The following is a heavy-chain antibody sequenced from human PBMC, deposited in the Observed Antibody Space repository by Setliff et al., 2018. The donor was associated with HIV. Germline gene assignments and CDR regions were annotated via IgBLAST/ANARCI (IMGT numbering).Heavy chain of an antibody. CDR2: IYKSGST. V-gene: IGHV4-59*08. D-gene: IGHD5-18*01. Sequence: SETLSLTCSVSGGSISTYHWSWIRQPPGKGLEWIGYIYKSGSTNYSPSLTSRVTISPGTSKNQFSLKLTSVTAADTAVYYCARLSDTAMASFDSWGQGILVTVSS. CDR1: GGSISTYH. J-gene: IGHJ4*02. CDR3: ARLSDTAMASFDS.